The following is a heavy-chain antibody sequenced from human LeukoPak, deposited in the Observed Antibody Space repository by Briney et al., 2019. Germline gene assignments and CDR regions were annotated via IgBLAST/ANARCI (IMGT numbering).Heavy chain of an antibody. CDR1: GFTFSSYW. CDR3: ASLDTAMVNGDY. CDR2: IKQDGSEK. Sequence: GGSLRLSCAASGFTFSSYWMSWVRQAPGKGLEWVANIKQDGSEKNYVDSVKGRFTISRDNAKNSLYLQMNSLRAEATAMYYCASLDTAMVNGDYWGQGTLVTVSS. V-gene: IGHV3-7*01. J-gene: IGHJ4*02. D-gene: IGHD5-18*01.